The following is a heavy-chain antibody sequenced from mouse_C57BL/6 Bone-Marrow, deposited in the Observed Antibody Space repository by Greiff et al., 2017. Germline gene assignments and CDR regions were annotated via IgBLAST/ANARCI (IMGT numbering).Heavy chain of an antibody. D-gene: IGHD4-1*01. J-gene: IGHJ2*01. CDR1: GYTFTSYW. CDR2: IYPTSGRT. CDR3: ARSGPLGRSFDY. V-gene: IGHV1-55*01. Sequence: VKLQQPGAELVKPGASVKMSCKASGYTFTSYWITWVKQRPGQGLEWIGDIYPTSGRTNYNEKFKSKAILTVDTSSNTAYIQLSSLTSEDSAVFYCARSGPLGRSFDYWGQGTTLTASS.